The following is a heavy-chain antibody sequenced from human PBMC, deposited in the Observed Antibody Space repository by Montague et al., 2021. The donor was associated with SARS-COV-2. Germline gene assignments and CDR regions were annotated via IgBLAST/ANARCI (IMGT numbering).Heavy chain of an antibody. Sequence: SETLSLTCTVSGGSISSYYWSWIRQPPGKGLEWIGYIYYSGSTNYNPSLKSRVTISVDTSENQFSLKLSSVTAADTAVYYCARDQGYNWNYYYYYGMDVWGQGTTVTVSS. J-gene: IGHJ6*02. CDR2: IYYSGST. V-gene: IGHV4-59*12. CDR3: ARDQGYNWNYYYYYGMDV. D-gene: IGHD1-20*01. CDR1: GGSISSYY.